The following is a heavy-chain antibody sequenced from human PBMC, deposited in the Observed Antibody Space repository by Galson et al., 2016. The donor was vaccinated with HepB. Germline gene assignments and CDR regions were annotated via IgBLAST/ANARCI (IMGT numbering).Heavy chain of an antibody. CDR2: ISSDGTEK. V-gene: IGHV3-30*04. Sequence: SLRLSCAASGFSFKTYAMHWVRQAPGKGLGWVAVISSDGTEKYSADSMKGRFTISRDNSRNTLFLRVNSMRPEDTAVYYCGTVFEYWGQGSRVTVSS. CDR1: GFSFKTYA. J-gene: IGHJ4*02. D-gene: IGHD1-14*01. CDR3: GTVFEY.